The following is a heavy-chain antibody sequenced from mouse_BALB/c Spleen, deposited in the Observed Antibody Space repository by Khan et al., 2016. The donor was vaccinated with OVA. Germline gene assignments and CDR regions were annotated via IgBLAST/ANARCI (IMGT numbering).Heavy chain of an antibody. V-gene: IGHV1-80*01. J-gene: IGHJ4*01. CDR3: ARHYVMDY. CDR1: GYAFSSYW. Sequence: QVQLKESGAELVRPGSSVKISCKASGYAFSSYWMSWVKQRPGQGLEWIGQIYPGDGDTNYNGKFKGKATLTADKSSSTAYMQLSSLTSEDSAVYFCARHYVMDYWGQGTSVTVSS. CDR2: IYPGDGDT.